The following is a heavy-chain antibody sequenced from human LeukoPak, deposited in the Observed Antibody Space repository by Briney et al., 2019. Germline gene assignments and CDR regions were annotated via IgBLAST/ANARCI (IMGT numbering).Heavy chain of an antibody. CDR2: IRYDGSNK. CDR1: GFTFSSYG. D-gene: IGHD3-3*01. Sequence: PGESLRLSCAATGFTFSSYGMHWVRQAPGKGLEWVAFIRYDGSNKYYADSVKGRFTISRDNSKDTLYLQMNSLRAEDTAVYYCAKDITIFGVFYYFDYWGQGTLVTVSS. J-gene: IGHJ4*02. CDR3: AKDITIFGVFYYFDY. V-gene: IGHV3-30*02.